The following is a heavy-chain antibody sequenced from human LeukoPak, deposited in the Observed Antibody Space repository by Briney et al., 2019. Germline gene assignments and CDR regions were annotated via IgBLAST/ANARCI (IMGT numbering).Heavy chain of an antibody. CDR1: GGSFSGYY. CDR3: AIHRMGSSSWVFDY. J-gene: IGHJ4*02. V-gene: IGHV4-34*01. CDR2: INHSGST. D-gene: IGHD6-13*01. Sequence: PSETLSLTCAVYGGSFSGYYWSWIRQPPGKGLEWIGEINHSGSTNYNPSLKSRVTISVDTSKNQFSLKLSSVTAADTAVYYCAIHRMGSSSWVFDYWGQGTLVTVSS.